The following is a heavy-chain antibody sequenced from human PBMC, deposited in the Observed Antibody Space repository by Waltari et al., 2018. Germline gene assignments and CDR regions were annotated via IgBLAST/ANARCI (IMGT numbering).Heavy chain of an antibody. Sequence: LEWMGGFDPEDGETIYAQKFQGRVTMTEDTSTDTAYMELSSLRSEDTAVYYCATALIFTAMVTSPYYYYGMDVWGQGTTVTVSS. CDR2: FDPEDGET. V-gene: IGHV1-24*01. D-gene: IGHD5-18*01. CDR3: ATALIFTAMVTSPYYYYGMDV. J-gene: IGHJ6*02.